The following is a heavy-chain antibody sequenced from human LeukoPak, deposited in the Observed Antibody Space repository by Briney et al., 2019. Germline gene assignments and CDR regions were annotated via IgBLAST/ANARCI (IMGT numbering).Heavy chain of an antibody. D-gene: IGHD1-26*01. Sequence: GGSLRLSCAASGFSFSSHNTHWVRQAPGQGPELVASIRFDGSDKYYADSVQGRFTISRDNSKNTLYLQMNSLRLEDTSVYFCAKGRPRGWSIVGASCDFDVWGQGTMVTVSS. CDR3: AKGRPRGWSIVGASCDFDV. J-gene: IGHJ3*01. CDR1: GFSFSSHN. V-gene: IGHV3-30*02. CDR2: IRFDGSDK.